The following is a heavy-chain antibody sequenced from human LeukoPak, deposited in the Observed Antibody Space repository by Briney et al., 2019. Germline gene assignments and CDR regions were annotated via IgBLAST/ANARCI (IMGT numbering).Heavy chain of an antibody. D-gene: IGHD5-18*01. J-gene: IGHJ4*02. CDR2: INTYNVNT. Sequence: GASVKVSCKASGYTFSSYGGSWVRQAPGQGLEWMGWINTYNVNTNYAQKFQGRVTLTTDASTSTAYMELRSLRSDDTAVYYCARDSRRGYSYGYDYWGQGTLVTVSS. CDR3: ARDSRRGYSYGYDY. CDR1: GYTFSSYG. V-gene: IGHV1-18*01.